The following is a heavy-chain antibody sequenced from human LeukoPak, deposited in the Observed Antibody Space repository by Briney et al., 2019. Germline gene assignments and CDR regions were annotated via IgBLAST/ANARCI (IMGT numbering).Heavy chain of an antibody. J-gene: IGHJ4*02. V-gene: IGHV3-30*03. D-gene: IGHD5-18*01. CDR1: GFTFSSYG. CDR2: ISYDGSNK. Sequence: PGGSLRLSCAASGFTFSSYGMPWVRQAPGKGLEWVAVISYDGSNKYYADSVKGRFTISRDNAKNSLYLQMNSLRAEDTAVYYCARAVGYSYGYTFDSWGQGTRVTVSS. CDR3: ARAVGYSYGYTFDS.